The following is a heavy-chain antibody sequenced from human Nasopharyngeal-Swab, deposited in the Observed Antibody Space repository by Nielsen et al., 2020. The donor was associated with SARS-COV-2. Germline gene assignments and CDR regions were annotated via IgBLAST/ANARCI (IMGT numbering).Heavy chain of an antibody. CDR1: GFTFSSYA. CDR2: TSGSGGST. D-gene: IGHD6-19*01. Sequence: GGSLRLSCAASGFTFSSYAMSWVRQAPGKGLEWVSATSGSGGSTYYADSVKGRFTISRDNSKNTLYLQMNSLRAEDTAVYYCAKDTPGSSGWYAPFDYWGQGTLVTVSS. CDR3: AKDTPGSSGWYAPFDY. V-gene: IGHV3-23*01. J-gene: IGHJ4*02.